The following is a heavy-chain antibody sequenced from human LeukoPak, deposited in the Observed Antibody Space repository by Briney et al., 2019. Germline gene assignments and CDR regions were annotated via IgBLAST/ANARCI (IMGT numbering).Heavy chain of an antibody. CDR1: GFTFSSYA. CDR3: ARDPYSRGFAAFDV. V-gene: IGHV3-7*04. D-gene: IGHD6-19*01. J-gene: IGHJ3*01. Sequence: PGGSLRLSCAASGFTFSSYAMSWVRQAPGKGLEWVANIKEDGSEKVYVDSLKGRFTISRDNAKNALFLQMNSLRVEDTAVYYCARDPYSRGFAAFDVWGQGTMVTVSS. CDR2: IKEDGSEK.